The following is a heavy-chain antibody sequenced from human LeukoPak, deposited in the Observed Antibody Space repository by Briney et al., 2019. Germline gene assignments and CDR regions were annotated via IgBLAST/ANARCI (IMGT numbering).Heavy chain of an antibody. J-gene: IGHJ4*02. D-gene: IGHD5/OR15-5a*01. V-gene: IGHV3-30*04. Sequence: GRSLRLSCAASGFTFSSYAMHWVRQAPGKGLEWVAVISYDGSNKYYADSVKGRFTISRDNSKNTLYLQMNSLRTEDTAVYYCAKFPPVSITLSTTDYWGQGTLVTVSS. CDR2: ISYDGSNK. CDR1: GFTFSSYA. CDR3: AKFPPVSITLSTTDY.